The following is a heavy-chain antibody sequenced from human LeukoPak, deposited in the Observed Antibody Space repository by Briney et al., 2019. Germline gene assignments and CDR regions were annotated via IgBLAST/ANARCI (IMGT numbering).Heavy chain of an antibody. V-gene: IGHV3-23*01. Sequence: PGGSLRLSCAASGFTFSSYAMSWVRQAPGKGLEWVSAISGSGGSTYYADSVKGRFTISRDNSKNTLYLQMNSLRAEDTAVYYCAKTEERTYSSSWCFDYWGQGTLVTVSS. CDR2: ISGSGGST. CDR3: AKTEERTYSSSWCFDY. D-gene: IGHD6-13*01. J-gene: IGHJ4*02. CDR1: GFTFSSYA.